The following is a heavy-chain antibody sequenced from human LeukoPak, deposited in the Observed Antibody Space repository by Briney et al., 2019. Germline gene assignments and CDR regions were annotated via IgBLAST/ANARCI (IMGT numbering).Heavy chain of an antibody. V-gene: IGHV1-2*04. CDR3: ARATRSLFEWCGELLDAFDI. J-gene: IGHJ3*02. D-gene: IGHD3-10*01. Sequence: ASVKVSCKASGYTFTGYYMHSVRQAPGQRREWMGWINPNSGGTNYAQKFQGWVTMTRDTSISTAYMELSRLRSDDTAVYYCARATRSLFEWCGELLDAFDIWGQGTMVTVSS. CDR2: INPNSGGT. CDR1: GYTFTGYY.